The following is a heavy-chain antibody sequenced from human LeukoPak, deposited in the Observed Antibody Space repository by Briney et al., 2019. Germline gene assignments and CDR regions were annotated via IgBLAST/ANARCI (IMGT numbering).Heavy chain of an antibody. J-gene: IGHJ3*02. Sequence: GRSLRLSCAASGFTFSSYAMHWVRQAPGKGLEWVAVISYDGSNKYYADSVKGRFTISRDNSKNTLYLQMNSLRAEDTAVYYCAITRRTMSAFDIWGQGTMVTVSS. V-gene: IGHV3-30*01. CDR2: ISYDGSNK. CDR3: AITRRTMSAFDI. D-gene: IGHD3-22*01. CDR1: GFTFSSYA.